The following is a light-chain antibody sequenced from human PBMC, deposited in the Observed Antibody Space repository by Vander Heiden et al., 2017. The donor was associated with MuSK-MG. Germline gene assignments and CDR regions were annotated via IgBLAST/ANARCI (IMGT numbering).Light chain of an antibody. CDR3: QQANSFPIA. CDR2: AAS. V-gene: IGKV1-12*01. Sequence: DIQMTQSPSSVSASVGDRVTITCRASQDINSWLAWYQQKPGKAPKLLIYAASSLQSGVPSRFSGSGSGTDFTLTINSLQPEDFATYYCQQANSFPIAFGQGTKMEIK. J-gene: IGKJ2*01. CDR1: QDINSW.